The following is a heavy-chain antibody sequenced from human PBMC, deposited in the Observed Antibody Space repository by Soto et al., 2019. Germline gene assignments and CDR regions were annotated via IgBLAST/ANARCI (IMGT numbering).Heavy chain of an antibody. V-gene: IGHV6-1*01. D-gene: IGHD2-21*02. Sequence: SQTLSLTCAISGDSVSSNSAAWNWIRQSPSRGLGWLGRTYYRSKWYNDYAVSVKSRITINPDTSKNQFSLQLNSVTPEDTAVYYCARRGARCGSDWDYFDYWGQGTRVTVSS. CDR3: ARRGARCGSDWDYFDY. J-gene: IGHJ4*02. CDR2: TYYRSKWYN. CDR1: GDSVSSNSAA.